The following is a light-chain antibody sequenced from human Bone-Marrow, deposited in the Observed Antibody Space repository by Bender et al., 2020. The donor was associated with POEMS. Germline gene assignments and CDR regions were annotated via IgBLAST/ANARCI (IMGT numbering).Light chain of an antibody. CDR1: NIGSKS. J-gene: IGLJ1*01. V-gene: IGLV3-21*04. CDR2: ADS. Sequence: SYVLTQSPSVSVAPGKTAKITCGGNNIGSKSVHWYQQKSGQAPVLVIYADSDRPSGIPERFSGSNSGNTATLTISRVEAGDEADYYCQVWDSSSDNYVFGTGTKVTVL. CDR3: QVWDSSSDNYV.